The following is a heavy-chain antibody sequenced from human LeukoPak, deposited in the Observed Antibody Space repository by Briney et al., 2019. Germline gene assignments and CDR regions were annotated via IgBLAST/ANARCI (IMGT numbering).Heavy chain of an antibody. CDR1: GGSISTYY. V-gene: IGHV4-59*01. CDR2: IYYRGST. D-gene: IGHD4-17*01. CDR3: ARGGYTTGGYWYLDL. J-gene: IGHJ2*01. Sequence: PSETLSLTCTVSGGSISTYYWSWIRQPPGKGLQWIGYIYYRGSTNYNPSLKSLVTISVDTSKNQFSLRLSSVTAADTAVYYCARGGYTTGGYWYLDLWGRGTLVTVSS.